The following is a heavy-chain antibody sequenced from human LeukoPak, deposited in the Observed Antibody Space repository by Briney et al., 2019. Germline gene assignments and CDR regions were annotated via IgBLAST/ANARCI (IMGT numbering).Heavy chain of an antibody. CDR1: GYSFTSYW. V-gene: IGHV5-10-1*01. CDR3: ARARLRLGELSLYLQNWFDP. J-gene: IGHJ5*02. CDR2: VDTSDSYT. Sequence: GEDLKISCKGSGYSFTSYWISWLSQLPGKGLEWMGRVDTSDSYTNYSPSLQGHVTISVDKSITTAYLQWSSLTASDTAMYYCARARLRLGELSLYLQNWFDPWGRGTLVTVSS. D-gene: IGHD3-16*02.